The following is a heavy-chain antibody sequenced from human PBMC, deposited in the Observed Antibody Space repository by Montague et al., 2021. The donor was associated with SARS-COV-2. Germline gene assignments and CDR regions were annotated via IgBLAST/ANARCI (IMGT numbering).Heavy chain of an antibody. CDR1: GGSITNNIDY. V-gene: IGHV4-39*02. Sequence: SETLSLTCTVSGGSITNNIDYWAWIRQPPGKGLEWIGSIYYTGNTYYNPSLKSRATISVVTSKNHFTLKLSSVIAAETAVYYCARLKRYFDSSGSPSAFDFWGQGTKVTVSS. CDR2: IYYTGNT. J-gene: IGHJ3*01. D-gene: IGHD3-22*01. CDR3: ARLKRYFDSSGSPSAFDF.